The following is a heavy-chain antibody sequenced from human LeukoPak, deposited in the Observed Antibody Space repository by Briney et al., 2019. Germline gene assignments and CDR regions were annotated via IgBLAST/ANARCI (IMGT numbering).Heavy chain of an antibody. CDR3: ARHPELYFFDY. CDR1: GGSFSGYY. Sequence: SETLSLTCAVYGGSFSGYYWSWIRQPPGKGLEWIGEINHSGSTNYNPSLKSRVTISVDTSKNQVSLTLSSVTAADTAVYYCARHPELYFFDYWGQGTLVTVSS. D-gene: IGHD3-10*01. J-gene: IGHJ4*02. V-gene: IGHV4-34*01. CDR2: INHSGST.